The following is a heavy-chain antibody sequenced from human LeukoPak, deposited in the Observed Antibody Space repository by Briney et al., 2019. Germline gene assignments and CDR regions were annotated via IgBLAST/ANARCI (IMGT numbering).Heavy chain of an antibody. CDR1: GFTFSSYS. V-gene: IGHV3-48*01. CDR2: IGSSGSTI. J-gene: IGHJ4*02. CDR3: ARDGSSSSSLDY. Sequence: PGGSLRLSCAASGFTFSSYSMNWVRQAPGKGLEWVSYIGSSGSTIYYADSVKGRFTISRDNAKNSLYLQMNSLRAEDTAVYYCARDGSSSSSLDYWGQGTLVTVSS. D-gene: IGHD6-6*01.